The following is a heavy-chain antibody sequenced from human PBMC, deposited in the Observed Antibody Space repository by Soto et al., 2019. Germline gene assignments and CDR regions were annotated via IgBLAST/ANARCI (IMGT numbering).Heavy chain of an antibody. Sequence: QVQLVQSGAEVKKPGSSVKVSCKASGGTFNNYGINWVRQAPGQGLEWMGGVIPLFGAANYAQKFQGRVTITADASTSVVYMQLSSLRSGDTAVYYCAREQHDPYDASGYYFNWFDPWGQGTLVTVSS. CDR1: GGTFNNYG. CDR2: VIPLFGAA. V-gene: IGHV1-69*01. J-gene: IGHJ5*02. D-gene: IGHD3-22*01. CDR3: AREQHDPYDASGYYFNWFDP.